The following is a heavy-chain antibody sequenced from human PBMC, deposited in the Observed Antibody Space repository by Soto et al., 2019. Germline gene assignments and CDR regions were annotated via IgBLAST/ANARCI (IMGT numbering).Heavy chain of an antibody. CDR1: GFTFSNHA. D-gene: IGHD2-15*01. CDR3: ARDGQSGAPNAMDF. Sequence: QVQLVESGGGVVQPGRSLRLSCSASGFTFSNHAMHWVRQAPGKGLEWVAKIWYDGSNKYYADSVKGRFTISRDNSKKTLYVQMNSLRADDTAVYYCARDGQSGAPNAMDFWGQGATVPVSS. V-gene: IGHV3-33*01. J-gene: IGHJ6*02. CDR2: IWYDGSNK.